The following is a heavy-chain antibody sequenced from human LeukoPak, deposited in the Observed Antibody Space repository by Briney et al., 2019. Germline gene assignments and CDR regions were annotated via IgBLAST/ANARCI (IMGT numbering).Heavy chain of an antibody. CDR2: IYTSGST. J-gene: IGHJ4*02. Sequence: PSETLSLTCTVSGGSISSYYWTWIRQPAGKGLEWIGRIYTSGSTNYNPSLKSRVTMSVDTSKNQFSLKLTSVTAADTAVYYCARDLRDSSGYYYYTFDYWGQGTLVTVSP. V-gene: IGHV4-4*07. CDR3: ARDLRDSSGYYYYTFDY. CDR1: GGSISSYY. D-gene: IGHD3-22*01.